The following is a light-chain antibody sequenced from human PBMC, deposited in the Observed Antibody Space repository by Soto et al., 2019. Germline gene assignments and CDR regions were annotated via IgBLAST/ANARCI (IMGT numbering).Light chain of an antibody. V-gene: IGLV2-23*01. CDR2: EGS. J-gene: IGLJ1*01. Sequence: QSALTQPASVSGSPGQSITISCTGTSSDVGSYNLVSWYQQHPGKAPKLMIYEGSKRPSGVSNRFSGSKSGNTASLTISGLQAEDEADYYCCSYAGSSTPKVFGTGTKLTV. CDR1: SSDVGSYNL. CDR3: CSYAGSSTPKV.